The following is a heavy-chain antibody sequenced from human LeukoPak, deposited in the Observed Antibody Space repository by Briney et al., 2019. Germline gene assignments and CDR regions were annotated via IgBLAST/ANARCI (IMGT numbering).Heavy chain of an antibody. Sequence: GGSLRLSCAASGFALSSHWMTWVRQVPGKGLEWVSGIRGSGGTPYYADSVKGRFTISRDNSKNTLYLQMNSLRAEDTAAYYCAKAVGYSGYQSFDYWGQGTLVTVSS. J-gene: IGHJ4*02. CDR1: GFALSSHW. CDR2: IRGSGGTP. V-gene: IGHV3-23*01. D-gene: IGHD5-12*01. CDR3: AKAVGYSGYQSFDY.